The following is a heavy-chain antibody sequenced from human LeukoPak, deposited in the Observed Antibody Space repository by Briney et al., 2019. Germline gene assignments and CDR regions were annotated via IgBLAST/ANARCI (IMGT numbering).Heavy chain of an antibody. CDR3: ATGAIGRHYDY. V-gene: IGHV3-21*01. J-gene: IGHJ4*02. Sequence: KSGGSLRLSCAASGFTFSSCGFNWVRQAPGKELEWVSSTGPTGTDRYYADPVRGRFTISRDNAKNSMYLQMDSLRDEDTAVYYCATGAIGRHYDYWGQGTLLTVSS. CDR2: TGPTGTDR. CDR1: GFTFSSCG.